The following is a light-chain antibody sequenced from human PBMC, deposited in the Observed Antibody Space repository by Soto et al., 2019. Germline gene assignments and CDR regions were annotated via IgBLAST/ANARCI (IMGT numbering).Light chain of an antibody. CDR3: QQFNSYPLT. V-gene: IGKV1-13*02. Sequence: AIQLTQSPSSLSASVGDRVTITCRASQGISSALAWYQQKPGKAPKLLIYDASTLESGVPSRFSGSGSGTDFALAISSLQPEDFATYYCQQFNSYPLTFGEGTKVEIK. J-gene: IGKJ4*01. CDR2: DAS. CDR1: QGISSA.